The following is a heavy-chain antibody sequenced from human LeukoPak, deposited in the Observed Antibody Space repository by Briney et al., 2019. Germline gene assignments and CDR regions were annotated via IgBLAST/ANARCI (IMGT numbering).Heavy chain of an antibody. CDR2: IKQDGSEK. J-gene: IGHJ4*02. CDR1: GFTFSSYW. CDR3: ARDSGIAVAGTDY. V-gene: IGHV3-7*01. Sequence: GGSLRLSCAASGFTFSSYWMSWVRQAPGKGLEWVANIKQDGSEKYYVDSVKGLFTVSRDNAKNSLYLQMNSLRAEDTAVYYCARDSGIAVAGTDYWGQGTLVTVSS. D-gene: IGHD6-19*01.